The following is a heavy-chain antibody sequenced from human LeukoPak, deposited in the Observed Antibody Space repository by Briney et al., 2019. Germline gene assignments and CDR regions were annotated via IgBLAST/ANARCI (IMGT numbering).Heavy chain of an antibody. V-gene: IGHV3-53*01. CDR2: IYSGGST. J-gene: IGHJ6*02. D-gene: IGHD1-20*01. CDR1: GFTVSSNY. CDR3: ARDNWNDHYYGMDV. Sequence: QTGGSLRLSCAASGFTVSSNYMSWVRQAPGKGLEWVSVIYSGGSTYYADSVKGRFTISRDNSKNTLYLQMNSLRAEDTAVYYCARDNWNDHYYGMDVWGQGTLVTVSS.